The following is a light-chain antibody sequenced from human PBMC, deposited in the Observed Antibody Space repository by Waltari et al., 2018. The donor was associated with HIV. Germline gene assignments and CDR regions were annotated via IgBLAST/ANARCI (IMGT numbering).Light chain of an antibody. V-gene: IGKV2-28*01. CDR2: LGS. J-gene: IGKJ3*01. CDR1: QSLLNSNGYNY. CDR3: MQALQTPFT. Sequence: DIVMTQSPLSLPVTPGEPASISCRSSQSLLNSNGYNYLDWYVQKPGQSPQLLIDLGSDRASGVPDRFSVSGSGTEFTLKISRVEAEDVGVYYCMQALQTPFTFGPGTKLDIK.